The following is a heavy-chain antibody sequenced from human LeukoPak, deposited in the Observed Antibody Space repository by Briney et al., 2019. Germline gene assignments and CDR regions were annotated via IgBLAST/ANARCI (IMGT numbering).Heavy chain of an antibody. CDR2: MNPNSGNT. CDR3: ARGRGPAAIRNWFDP. J-gene: IGHJ5*02. V-gene: IGHV1-8*01. CDR1: GYTFTSYD. D-gene: IGHD2-2*02. Sequence: ASVKVSCKASGYTFTSYDINWVRQATGQGLEWMGWMNPNSGNTGYAQKFQGRVTMTRNTSISTAYMELSSLRAEDTAVYYCARGRGPAAIRNWFDPWGQGTLVTVSS.